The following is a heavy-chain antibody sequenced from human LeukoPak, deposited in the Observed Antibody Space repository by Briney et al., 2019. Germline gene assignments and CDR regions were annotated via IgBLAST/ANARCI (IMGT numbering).Heavy chain of an antibody. J-gene: IGHJ5*02. CDR3: ASLQAYDYVWGSYRQENWFDP. D-gene: IGHD3-16*02. CDR2: INPNSGGT. V-gene: IGHV1-2*06. CDR1: GYTFTGYY. Sequence: ASVKVSCKASGYTFTGYYMHWVRQAPGQGLEWMGRINPNSGGTNYAQKFQGRVTMTRDTSISTAYMELSRLRSDDAAVYYCASLQAYDYVWGSYRQENWFDPWGQGTLVTVSS.